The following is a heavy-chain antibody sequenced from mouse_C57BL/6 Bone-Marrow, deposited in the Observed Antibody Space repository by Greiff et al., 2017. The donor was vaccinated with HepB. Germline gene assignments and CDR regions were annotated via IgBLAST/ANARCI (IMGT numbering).Heavy chain of an antibody. Sequence: VQLQQSGPELVKPGASVKMSCKASGYTFTDYNMHWVKQSHGKSLEWIGYINPNNGGTSYNQKFKGKATLTVNKSSSTAYMELRSLTSEDSAVYYCARSLHYYGSSYGYFDYWGQGTTLTVSS. J-gene: IGHJ2*01. CDR1: GYTFTDYN. V-gene: IGHV1-22*01. D-gene: IGHD1-1*01. CDR2: INPNNGGT. CDR3: ARSLHYYGSSYGYFDY.